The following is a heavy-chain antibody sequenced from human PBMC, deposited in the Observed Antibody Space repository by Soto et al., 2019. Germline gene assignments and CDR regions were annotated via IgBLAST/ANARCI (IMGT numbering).Heavy chain of an antibody. CDR2: INPQSGGT. V-gene: IGHV1-2*02. J-gene: IGHJ4*02. CDR1: GYTFTGHY. Sequence: QVQLVQSGAEVKKPGASVKVSCKASGYTFTGHYIHWMRQAPGQGLERMGWINPQSGGTNSAQKFQGRITMTSDTSTTTAYLEVTSLRSDDAAVYYCARADHYFDFSRNYLDYLDSWGQGTLVTVSS. CDR3: ARADHYFDFSRNYLDYLDS. D-gene: IGHD3-3*01.